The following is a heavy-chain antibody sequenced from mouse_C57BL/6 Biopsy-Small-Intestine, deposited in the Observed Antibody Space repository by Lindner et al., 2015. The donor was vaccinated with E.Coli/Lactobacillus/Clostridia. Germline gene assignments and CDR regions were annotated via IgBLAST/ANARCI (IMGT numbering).Heavy chain of an antibody. CDR3: ARGDYDPFYAMDY. V-gene: IGHV1-20*01. Sequence: LQESGPELVKPGDSVKISCKASGYSFTGYFMNWVMQSHGKSLEWIGRINPYNGDTFYNQKFKGKATLTVDKSSSTAHMELRSLTSEDSAVYYCARGDYDPFYAMDYWGQGTSVTVSS. CDR1: GYSFTGYF. J-gene: IGHJ4*01. D-gene: IGHD2-4*01. CDR2: INPYNGDT.